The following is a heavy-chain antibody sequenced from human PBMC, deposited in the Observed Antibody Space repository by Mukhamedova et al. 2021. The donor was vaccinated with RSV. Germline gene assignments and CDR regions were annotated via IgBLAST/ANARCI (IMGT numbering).Heavy chain of an antibody. CDR2: ISGSGGST. CDR3: AIDDYVWGSYRYSELYNWFDP. D-gene: IGHD3-16*02. J-gene: IGHJ5*02. Sequence: GLEWVSGISGSGGSTYYADSVKGRFTISRDNSKNTLYLQMNSLRAEDTAVYYCAIDDYVWGSYRYSELYNWFDPWGQGTLVTVS. V-gene: IGHV3-23*01.